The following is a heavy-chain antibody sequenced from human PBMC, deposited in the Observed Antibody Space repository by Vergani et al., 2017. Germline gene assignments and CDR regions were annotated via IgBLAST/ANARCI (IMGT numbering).Heavy chain of an antibody. CDR1: GYTFTSYG. Sequence: QVQLVQSGAEVKKPGASVKVSCKASGYTFTSYGISWVRQAPGQWLELMGWISAYNGNTNYAQKLQGRVTMTTDTSTSTAYMELNSLRAEDTAVYYCAKCGYSGPPPLYYYYYGMDVWGQGTTVTVSS. V-gene: IGHV1-18*04. J-gene: IGHJ6*02. CDR2: ISAYNGNT. D-gene: IGHD5-12*01. CDR3: AKCGYSGPPPLYYYYYGMDV.